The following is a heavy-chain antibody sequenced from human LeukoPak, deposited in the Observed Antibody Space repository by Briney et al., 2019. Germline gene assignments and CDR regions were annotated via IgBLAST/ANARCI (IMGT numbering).Heavy chain of an antibody. V-gene: IGHV4-4*07. CDR3: ARRIRARLTMIRGVIITGAFDI. CDR1: VVSMNGYY. D-gene: IGHD3-10*01. J-gene: IGHJ3*02. Sequence: SETLSLTCSVSVVSMNGYYWSWLRQSAGNRLEWIGHVDSSGNTNYNPSLKSRVTMSVDTSKNQYSLKLSSVTAADTAVYYCARRIRARLTMIRGVIITGAFDIWGQGTMVTVSS. CDR2: VDSSGNT.